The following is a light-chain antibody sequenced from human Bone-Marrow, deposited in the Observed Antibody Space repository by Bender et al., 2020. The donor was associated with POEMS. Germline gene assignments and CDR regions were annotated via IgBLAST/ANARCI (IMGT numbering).Light chain of an antibody. Sequence: SYELTQPPSVSVSPGQTATITCSGDALAKEHGYWYQQKPGQAPVMIIYKDIERPSGIPERFSGSSSGTTVTLTIGGVQAEDEADYYCQSADSSGTYLIFGGGTKLSVL. CDR2: KDI. CDR1: ALAKEH. J-gene: IGLJ2*01. CDR3: QSADSSGTYLI. V-gene: IGLV3-25*03.